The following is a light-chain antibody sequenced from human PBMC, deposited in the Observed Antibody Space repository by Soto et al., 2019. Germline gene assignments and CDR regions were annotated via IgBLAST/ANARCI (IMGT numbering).Light chain of an antibody. J-gene: IGKJ1*01. CDR3: QQYNIYWT. Sequence: DIQMTQFPSTLSASVGDRVTITCRASQSISTWLAWYQQKPGKAPKLLIYKASSLESGVPSRFSGSGSGTEFTLTISSLRPDDFATYGCQQYNIYWTGGQGPKVEIK. CDR2: KAS. V-gene: IGKV1-5*03. CDR1: QSISTW.